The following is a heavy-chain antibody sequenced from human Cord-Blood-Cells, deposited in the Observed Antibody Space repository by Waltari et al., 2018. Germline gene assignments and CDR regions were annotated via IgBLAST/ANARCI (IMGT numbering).Heavy chain of an antibody. V-gene: IGHV4-34*01. CDR3: ARGWTGTYAFDI. Sequence: QVQLQQWGAGLLKPSETLSLTCAVYGGSFSGYYWSWIRQPPGKGLEWIGEINHSGSHNYNPSLKSRVTISVDTSKNQFSLKLSSVTAADTAVYYCARGWTGTYAFDIWGQGTMVTDSS. CDR1: GGSFSGYY. CDR2: INHSGSH. D-gene: IGHD1-7*01. J-gene: IGHJ3*02.